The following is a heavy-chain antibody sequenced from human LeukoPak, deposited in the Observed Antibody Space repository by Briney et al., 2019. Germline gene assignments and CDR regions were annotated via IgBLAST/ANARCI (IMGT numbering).Heavy chain of an antibody. CDR3: AREAGRAYYYGMDV. CDR1: GFTFRTYG. V-gene: IGHV3-33*01. J-gene: IGHJ6*02. Sequence: GGSLRLSCAASGFTFRTYGMHWVRQAPGKGLEWVALIWYDGSNKYYADSVKGRFTISRDNAKNTLYLQMNSLRAEDTAVYYCAREAGRAYYYGMDVWGQGTTVTVSS. CDR2: IWYDGSNK.